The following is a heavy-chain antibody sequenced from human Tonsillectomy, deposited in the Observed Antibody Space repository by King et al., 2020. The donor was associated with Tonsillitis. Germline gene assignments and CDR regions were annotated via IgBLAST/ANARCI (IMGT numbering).Heavy chain of an antibody. Sequence: QLVQSGAEVKKPGASVKVSCKASGYTFSNYYVHWVRQAPGQGLELVGVINPSGGSTSYAQKFQGRVTMTRDTSTSTVYMELSSLRSEDTAVYYCARSGYYFSLGYWGQGTLVTVSS. D-gene: IGHD3-22*01. J-gene: IGHJ4*02. CDR1: GYTFSNYY. V-gene: IGHV1-46*01. CDR3: ARSGYYFSLGY. CDR2: INPSGGST.